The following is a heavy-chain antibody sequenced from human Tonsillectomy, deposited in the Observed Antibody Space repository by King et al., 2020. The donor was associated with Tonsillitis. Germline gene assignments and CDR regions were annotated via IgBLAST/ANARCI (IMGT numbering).Heavy chain of an antibody. CDR2: IRYDGINK. Sequence: VQLVESGGGVVQPGGSLRLSCAASGFTFSSYGMHWVRQAPGKGLEWVAFIRYDGINKYYADSVKGRFTISRDNSKNTLYLQMNSLRAEDTAVYYCAKGDYYDSSGLNYFDYWGQGALGTLSS. V-gene: IGHV3-30*02. CDR3: AKGDYYDSSGLNYFDY. J-gene: IGHJ4*02. D-gene: IGHD3-22*01. CDR1: GFTFSSYG.